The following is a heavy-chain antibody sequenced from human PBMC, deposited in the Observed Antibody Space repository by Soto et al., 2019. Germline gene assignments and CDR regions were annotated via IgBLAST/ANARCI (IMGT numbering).Heavy chain of an antibody. Sequence: EVQLVESGGGLIQPGGSLRLSCAVCGYTVSNDYMSWVRQAPGKGLEGVSVIYSGGYTAYGDSVKGRFTISRDNSKNTPILQKKARGAAAPAVFYWGSPPGGGGYWGQATLVTVSS. V-gene: IGHV3-53*01. CDR3: GSPPGGGGY. D-gene: IGHD3-10*01. J-gene: IGHJ4*02. CDR2: IYSGGYT. CDR1: GYTVSNDY.